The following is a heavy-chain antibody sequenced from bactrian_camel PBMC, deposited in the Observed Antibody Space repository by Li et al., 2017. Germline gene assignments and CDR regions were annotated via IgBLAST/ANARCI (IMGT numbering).Heavy chain of an antibody. D-gene: IGHD2*01. Sequence: QVQLVESGGGSVQAGGSLRLSCVTSGYTYSTNSMGWFRQYPGKEREGVATIDTDGSISYVESVKGRFTIFKGNAKNTLTLQMSSLKPEDTAVYYCAADLPPPGASGCYSGLRDTAYGYWGRGTQVTVS. CDR2: IDTDGSI. CDR3: AADLPPPGASGCYSGLRDTAYGY. J-gene: IGHJ4*01. V-gene: IGHV3S53*01. CDR1: GYTYSTNS.